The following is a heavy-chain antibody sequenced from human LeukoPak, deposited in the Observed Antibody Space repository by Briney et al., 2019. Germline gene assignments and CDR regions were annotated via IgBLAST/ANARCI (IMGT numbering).Heavy chain of an antibody. Sequence: ASVKVSCKASGYTFTGYYMHWVRQAPGQGLEWMGWINPNSGGTNYAQKFQGRVTMTRDTSISTAYMELSRLRSDDTAVYYCARVRNLAAAGANFDYWGQGTLVIVSS. J-gene: IGHJ4*02. CDR3: ARVRNLAAAGANFDY. D-gene: IGHD6-13*01. CDR1: GYTFTGYY. CDR2: INPNSGGT. V-gene: IGHV1-2*02.